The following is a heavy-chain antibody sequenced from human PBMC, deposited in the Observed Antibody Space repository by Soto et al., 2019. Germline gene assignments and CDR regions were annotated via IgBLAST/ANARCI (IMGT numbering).Heavy chain of an antibody. J-gene: IGHJ6*02. CDR2: ISYDGSNK. CDR1: GFTFSSYA. V-gene: IGHV3-30-3*01. CDR3: ARDYYRFNSGYGFSMDV. D-gene: IGHD5-12*01. Sequence: GGSLRLSCAASGFTFSSYAMHWVRQAPGKGLEWVAVISYDGSNKYYADSVKGRFTISRDNSKNTLYLQMNSLRAEDTAVYYCARDYYRFNSGYGFSMDVWGQGT.